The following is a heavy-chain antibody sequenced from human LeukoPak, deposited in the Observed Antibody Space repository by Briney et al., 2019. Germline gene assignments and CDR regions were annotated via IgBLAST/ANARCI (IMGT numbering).Heavy chain of an antibody. V-gene: IGHV4-34*01. CDR2: ITHSGST. CDR1: GGSLSRYY. CDR3: ARVTRFNQLGELSFDH. D-gene: IGHD3-16*02. J-gene: IGHJ4*02. Sequence: SETLYLTCAVYGGSLSRYYWSWIRQPPGKGLEWIGEITHSGSTNYNPSLKSRVTVSADTSKTQISLTLSSVTAADTAVYYCARVTRFNQLGELSFDHRGQGTLVTVSS.